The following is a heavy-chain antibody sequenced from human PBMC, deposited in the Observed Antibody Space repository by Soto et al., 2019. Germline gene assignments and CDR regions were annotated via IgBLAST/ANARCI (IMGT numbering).Heavy chain of an antibody. CDR1: GYTFTSYA. V-gene: IGHV1-3*01. D-gene: IGHD3-22*01. J-gene: IGHJ4*02. CDR2: INAGNGNT. Sequence: ASVKVSCKASGYTFTSYAMHWVRQAPGQRLEWMGWINAGNGNTKYSQKFQGRVTITRDTSASTAYMELSSLRSEDTAVYYCARSRGRWLFGYFDYWGQGTLVTVSS. CDR3: ARSRGRWLFGYFDY.